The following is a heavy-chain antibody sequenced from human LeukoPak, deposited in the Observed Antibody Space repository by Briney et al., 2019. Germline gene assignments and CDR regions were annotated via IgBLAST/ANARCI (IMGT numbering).Heavy chain of an antibody. CDR3: ARGRGIAAAGTFDY. D-gene: IGHD6-13*01. J-gene: IGHJ4*02. CDR1: GGSFSGYY. Sequence: SETLSLTCAVYGGSFSGYYWSWIRQPPGKGLEWIGEINHSGSTNYNPSLKSRVSISVDTSKNQFSLKLSSVTAADTAVYYCARGRGIAAAGTFDYWGQGTLVTVFS. V-gene: IGHV4-34*01. CDR2: INHSGST.